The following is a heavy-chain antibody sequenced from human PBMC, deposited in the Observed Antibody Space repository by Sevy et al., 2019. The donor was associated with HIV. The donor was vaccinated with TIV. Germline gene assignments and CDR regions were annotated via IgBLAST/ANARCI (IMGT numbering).Heavy chain of an antibody. J-gene: IGHJ3*02. CDR1: GFTVSNNY. Sequence: GGSLRLSCAASGFTVSNNYMSWVRQAPGKGLQWVSVIYSGEDTYYADSVKGRFTIHRDNSKNTLYLQMNSLRAEDTAVYYCARLIVYYYDSSGYYTTGNAFDIWGQGTMVTVSS. V-gene: IGHV3-53*01. CDR3: ARLIVYYYDSSGYYTTGNAFDI. CDR2: IYSGEDT. D-gene: IGHD3-22*01.